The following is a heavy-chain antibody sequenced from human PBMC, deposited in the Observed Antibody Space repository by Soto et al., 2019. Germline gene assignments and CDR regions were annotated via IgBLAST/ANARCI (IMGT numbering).Heavy chain of an antibody. Sequence: ASVKVSCKASGGTFSSYAISWVRQAPGQGLEWMGGIIPIFGTANYAQKFQGRVTITADESTSTAYMELSSLRSEDTAVYYCARGTTVTFFFDYWGQGTLVTVYS. CDR2: IIPIFGTA. J-gene: IGHJ4*02. CDR3: ARGTTVTFFFDY. V-gene: IGHV1-69*13. CDR1: GGTFSSYA. D-gene: IGHD4-17*01.